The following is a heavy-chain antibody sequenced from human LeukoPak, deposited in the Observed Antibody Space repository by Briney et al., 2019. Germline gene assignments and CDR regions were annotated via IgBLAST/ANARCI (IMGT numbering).Heavy chain of an antibody. V-gene: IGHV3-23*01. Sequence: GGSLRLSCAASGVTFSSYGMSWVRQAPGKGLEWVSSISGSGGDTYYADSVKGRFTISRDNSKNTLYLQMNSLRTEDTAVYYCARGFCSSTNCYQGPFDFWGQGTLVTVSS. J-gene: IGHJ4*02. CDR1: GVTFSSYG. CDR3: ARGFCSSTNCYQGPFDF. CDR2: ISGSGGDT. D-gene: IGHD2-2*01.